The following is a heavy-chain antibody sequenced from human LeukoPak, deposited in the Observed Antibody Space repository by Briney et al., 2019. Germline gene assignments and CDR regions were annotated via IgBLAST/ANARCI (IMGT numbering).Heavy chain of an antibody. D-gene: IGHD5-24*01. CDR1: GGSISSSSYY. J-gene: IGHJ4*02. CDR3: ARLYPPATRFDY. V-gene: IGHV4-39*07. Sequence: PSETLSHTCTVSGGSISSSSYYWGWIRQPPGKGLEWIGSIYYSGRTFYNPSLKSRVTISVDTSKNQFSLKLTSVTAADTAVYYCARLYPPATRFDYWGQGTLVTVSS. CDR2: IYYSGRT.